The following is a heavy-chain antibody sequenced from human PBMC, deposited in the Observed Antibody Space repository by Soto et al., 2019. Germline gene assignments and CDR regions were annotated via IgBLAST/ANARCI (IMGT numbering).Heavy chain of an antibody. J-gene: IGHJ5*02. V-gene: IGHV4-4*07. D-gene: IGHD2-2*01. CDR1: GGSISGYY. Sequence: SSETLSLTCTVSGGSISGYYWTWIRQPAGKGLEWIGRIYISGSTNYNPSLKSRVTISVDTSKNQFSLKLSSVTAADTAVYYCARIPFNCSSTSCYPKDNWFDPWGQGTLVTVSS. CDR3: ARIPFNCSSTSCYPKDNWFDP. CDR2: IYISGST.